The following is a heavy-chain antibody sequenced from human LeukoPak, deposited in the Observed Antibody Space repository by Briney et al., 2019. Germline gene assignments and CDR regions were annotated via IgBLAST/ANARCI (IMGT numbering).Heavy chain of an antibody. CDR1: GFTFSNYW. CDR2: IKQDESEI. V-gene: IGHV3-7*01. J-gene: IGHJ4*02. Sequence: GGSLRFSCAASGFTFSNYWMSWVRQSPGKGLEWVAKIKQDESEIYYVDSVKGRFTISRDNAKNSLYLQTNSLRAEDTAVYYCASGWGPMVVSYWGQGTLVTVSS. CDR3: ASGWGPMVVSY. D-gene: IGHD2-8*02.